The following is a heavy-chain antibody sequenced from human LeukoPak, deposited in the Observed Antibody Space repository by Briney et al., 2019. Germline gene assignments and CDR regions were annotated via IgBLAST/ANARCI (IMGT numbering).Heavy chain of an antibody. V-gene: IGHV4-38-2*02. CDR2: IYRSGST. CDR1: GYSISSGYY. D-gene: IGHD1-26*01. J-gene: IGHJ4*02. CDR3: ARDSSGSYLADFDY. Sequence: SETLSLTCTVSGYSISSGYYWGWIRQPPGKGLEWIGSIYRSGSTYFNPSLKSRVTISVDTSKNQFSLKLSSVTAADTAVYYCARDSSGSYLADFDYWGQGTLVTVSS.